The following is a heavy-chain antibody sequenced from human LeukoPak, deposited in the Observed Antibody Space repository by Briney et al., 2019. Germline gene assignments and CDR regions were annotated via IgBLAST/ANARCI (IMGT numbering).Heavy chain of an antibody. Sequence: GGSLRLSCAASGFTLSSYGIHWVRQAPGKGLEWVAVISYDGSNKYYADSVKGRSTVSRDKSMNTVYLQMNTLRVEDTALYYCARDWNDGYNYYYMDVWGKGTTVTVPS. D-gene: IGHD1-1*01. J-gene: IGHJ6*03. V-gene: IGHV3-30*01. CDR3: ARDWNDGYNYYYMDV. CDR2: ISYDGSNK. CDR1: GFTLSSYG.